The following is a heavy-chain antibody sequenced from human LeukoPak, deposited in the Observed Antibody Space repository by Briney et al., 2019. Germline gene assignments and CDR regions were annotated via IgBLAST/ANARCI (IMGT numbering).Heavy chain of an antibody. CDR2: IYYSGST. V-gene: IGHV4-39*01. CDR3: ARHAVTTFFY. CDR1: GGSISSSSYY. Sequence: PSETLSLTCTVSGGSISSSSYYWGWIRQPPGKGLEWIGSIYYSGSTYYIPSLKSRVTISVDTSKNQFSLKLSSVTAADTAVYYCARHAVTTFFYWGQGTLVTVSS. J-gene: IGHJ4*02. D-gene: IGHD4-17*01.